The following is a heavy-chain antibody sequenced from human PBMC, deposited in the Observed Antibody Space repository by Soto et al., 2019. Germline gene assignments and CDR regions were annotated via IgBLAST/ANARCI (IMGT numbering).Heavy chain of an antibody. CDR2: IRQDGGEK. CDR3: ARDAGAVRFQD. J-gene: IGHJ1*01. D-gene: IGHD3-10*01. CDR1: GFTLSGFW. V-gene: IGHV3-7*01. Sequence: EVQLVESGGGLVQPGGSLRLSCAASGFTLSGFWMSWVRQAPGKGLEWVANIRQDGGEKYYLNSVRGRFTISRDNAKNSLYLQMNSLRHEDTAVYYCARDAGAVRFQDWGQGTLVTVSS.